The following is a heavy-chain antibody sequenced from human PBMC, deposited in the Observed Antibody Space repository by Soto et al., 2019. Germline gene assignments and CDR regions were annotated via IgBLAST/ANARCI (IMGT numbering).Heavy chain of an antibody. Sequence: GGSLRLSCAASGFTFSSYGMHWVRQAPGKGLEWVAVIWYDGSNKYYADSVKGRFTISRDNSKNTLYLQMNSLRAEDTAVYYCAKSLRPGGMTTYNWFDPWGQGTLVTVSS. V-gene: IGHV3-33*06. CDR3: AKSLRPGGMTTYNWFDP. CDR1: GFTFSSYG. CDR2: IWYDGSNK. D-gene: IGHD4-17*01. J-gene: IGHJ5*02.